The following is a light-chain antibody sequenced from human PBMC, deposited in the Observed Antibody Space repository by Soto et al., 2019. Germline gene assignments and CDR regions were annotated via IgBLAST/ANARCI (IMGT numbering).Light chain of an antibody. CDR3: AAWEDSLNGWV. CDR2: SNY. CDR1: SSNIGTNT. Sequence: QSVLTQPPSASGTPGQRVTISCSGSSSNIGTNTVNWYQQLPGTAPKVLIYSNYQRPSGVPDRFSGSKSGTSASLAISGLQSEDEADYYCAAWEDSLNGWVFGGGTKLTVL. V-gene: IGLV1-44*01. J-gene: IGLJ3*02.